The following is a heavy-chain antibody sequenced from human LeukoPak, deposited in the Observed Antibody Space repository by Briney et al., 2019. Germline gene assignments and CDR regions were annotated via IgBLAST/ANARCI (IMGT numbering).Heavy chain of an antibody. J-gene: IGHJ4*02. CDR1: GFTFSSYA. D-gene: IGHD6-13*01. Sequence: GGSLRLPCAASGFTFSSYAMSWVRQAPGKGLEWVSAISGSGGSTYYADSVKGRFTISRDNSKNTLYLQMNSLRAEDTAVYYCAKDTWEQLVRGSFDYWGQGTLVTVSS. CDR3: AKDTWEQLVRGSFDY. V-gene: IGHV3-23*01. CDR2: ISGSGGST.